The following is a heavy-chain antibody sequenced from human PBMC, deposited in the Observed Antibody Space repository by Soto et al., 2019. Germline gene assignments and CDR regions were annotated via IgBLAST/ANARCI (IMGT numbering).Heavy chain of an antibody. D-gene: IGHD3-22*01. CDR1: VGTFSSYT. CDR3: ARDSYDSSGYPGSFDY. CDR2: IIPIFGTA. Sequence: SVEVSCKASVGTFSSYTISWVRQAPGQGLEWMGGIIPIFGTANYAQKFQGRVTITADESTSTAYMELSSLRSEDTAVYYCARDSYDSSGYPGSFDYWGQGTLVTVSS. J-gene: IGHJ4*02. V-gene: IGHV1-69*13.